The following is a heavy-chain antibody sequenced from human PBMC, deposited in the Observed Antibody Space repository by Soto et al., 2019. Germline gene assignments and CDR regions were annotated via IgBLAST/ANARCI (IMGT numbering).Heavy chain of an antibody. V-gene: IGHV4-34*01. Sequence: SETLSLTCAVYGGSFSGYYWSWIRQPPGKGLEWIGEINHSGSTNYNPSLKSRVTISVDTSKNQFSLKLSSVTAADTAVYYCARFAKEENPKVGSWYYFDYWGQGTRVTVSS. CDR1: GGSFSGYY. J-gene: IGHJ4*02. D-gene: IGHD6-13*01. CDR2: INHSGST. CDR3: ARFAKEENPKVGSWYYFDY.